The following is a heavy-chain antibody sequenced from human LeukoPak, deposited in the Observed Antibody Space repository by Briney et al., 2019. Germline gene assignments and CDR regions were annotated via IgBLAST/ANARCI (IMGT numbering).Heavy chain of an antibody. J-gene: IGHJ3*02. V-gene: IGHV4-4*07. Sequence: SETLSLTCTASGGSISSYYWSWIRQPAGKGLEWIGRIYTSGSTNYNPSLNSRVTMSVDTSKNQFSLNLTSVTAADTAVFYCARENGDYYRAFDIWGQGTMVTVSS. D-gene: IGHD4-17*01. CDR3: ARENGDYYRAFDI. CDR2: IYTSGST. CDR1: GGSISSYY.